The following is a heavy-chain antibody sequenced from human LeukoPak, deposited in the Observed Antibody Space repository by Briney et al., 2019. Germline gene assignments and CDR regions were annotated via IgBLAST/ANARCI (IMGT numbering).Heavy chain of an antibody. V-gene: IGHV4-61*09. CDR1: GGSISSGSYY. D-gene: IGHD3-22*01. CDR3: ARGNYYDSRTYYRAFDI. CDR2: IYTSGST. J-gene: IGHJ3*02. Sequence: SETLSLTCTVSGGSISSGSYYWSWIRQPAGKGLEWIGHIYTSGSTNYNPSLKSRVTISVDTSKNQFSLRLSSVTAADTAVYYCARGNYYDSRTYYRAFDIWGQGTMVTVSS.